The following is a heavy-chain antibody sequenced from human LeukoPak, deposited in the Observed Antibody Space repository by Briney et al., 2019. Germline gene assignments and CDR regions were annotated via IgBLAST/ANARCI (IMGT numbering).Heavy chain of an antibody. CDR1: GGTFSSYA. D-gene: IGHD3-9*01. CDR2: IIPIFGTA. J-gene: IGHJ4*02. Sequence: SVKVSCKASGGTFSSYAISWVRQAPGQGLEWMGGIIPIFGTANYAQKFQGRVTITADKSTNTAYMELSSLRSEDTAVYYCARGLTLRYFDWLYYWGQGTLVTVSS. CDR3: ARGLTLRYFDWLYY. V-gene: IGHV1-69*06.